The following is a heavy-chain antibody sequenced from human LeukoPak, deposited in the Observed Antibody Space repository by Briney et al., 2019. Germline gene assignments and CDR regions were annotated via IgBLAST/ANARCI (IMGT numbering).Heavy chain of an antibody. CDR1: GGSFSGYY. Sequence: SETLSLTCAVYGGSFSGYYWSWIRQPPGKGLEWIGEINHSGSTNYNPSLKSRVTISVDTSKNQFSLKLSSVTAADTAVYYCAIPGGILTGYQYLDAFDIWGQGTMATVSS. D-gene: IGHD3-9*01. V-gene: IGHV4-34*01. J-gene: IGHJ3*02. CDR3: AIPGGILTGYQYLDAFDI. CDR2: INHSGST.